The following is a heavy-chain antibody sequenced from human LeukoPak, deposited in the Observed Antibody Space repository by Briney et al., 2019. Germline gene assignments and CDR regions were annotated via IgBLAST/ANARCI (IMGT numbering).Heavy chain of an antibody. CDR3: ARDIVVVVAASYYYYYGMDV. CDR2: LIPIFGTA. Sequence: GSSVKVSCKASGGTFSSYAISWVRQAPGQGLEWMGGLIPIFGTANYAQKFQGRVTITADESTSTAYMELSSLRSEDTAVYYCARDIVVVVAASYYYYYGMDVWGKGTTVTVSS. V-gene: IGHV1-69*01. D-gene: IGHD2-15*01. J-gene: IGHJ6*04. CDR1: GGTFSSYA.